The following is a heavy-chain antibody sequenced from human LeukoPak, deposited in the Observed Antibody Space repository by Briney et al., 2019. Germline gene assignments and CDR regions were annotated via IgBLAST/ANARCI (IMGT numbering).Heavy chain of an antibody. J-gene: IGHJ4*02. V-gene: IGHV4-59*08. CDR3: ARHGAGYSGYENFDY. CDR2: IYYSGNT. CDR1: GGSISSYY. Sequence: TSETLSLTCTVSGGSISSYYWSWIRQPPGKGLEWIGYIYYSGNTNYNPSLKSRVTISVDTSKNQFSLKLSSVTAADTAVYYCARHGAGYSGYENFDYWGQGTLVTVSS. D-gene: IGHD5-12*01.